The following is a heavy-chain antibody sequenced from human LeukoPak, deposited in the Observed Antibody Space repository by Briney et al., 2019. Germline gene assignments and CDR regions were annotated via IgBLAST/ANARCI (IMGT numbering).Heavy chain of an antibody. J-gene: IGHJ4*02. CDR1: GYTFTDRY. CDR3: ARDIYGVPAYYFDY. Sequence: GASVKVSCTASGYTFTDRYIHWVRQAPGQGLEWMGWMKPNTGGTKYAEKFQGRVTMTRDTSISTAYMELNGLRSDDTAVYYCARDIYGVPAYYFDYWGQGTLVTVSS. D-gene: IGHD4-17*01. V-gene: IGHV1-2*02. CDR2: MKPNTGGT.